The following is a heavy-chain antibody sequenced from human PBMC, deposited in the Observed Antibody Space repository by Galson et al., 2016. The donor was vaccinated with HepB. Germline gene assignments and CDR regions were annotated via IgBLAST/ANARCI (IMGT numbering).Heavy chain of an antibody. J-gene: IGHJ6*02. Sequence: TLSLTCTVSGGSISSGGYFWSWIRQHPGKGLEWIGYIYYSGSTYYNPSLKSRVTISVDTSKNQFSLNLSSVTAADTAVYYCARPLRFQGGVDVWGQGTTVTVSS. D-gene: IGHD3-3*01. V-gene: IGHV4-31*03. CDR3: ARPLRFQGGVDV. CDR2: IYYSGST. CDR1: GGSISSGGYF.